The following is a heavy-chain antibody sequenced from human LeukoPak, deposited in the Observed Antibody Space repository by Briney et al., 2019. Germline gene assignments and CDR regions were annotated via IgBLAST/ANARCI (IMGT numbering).Heavy chain of an antibody. V-gene: IGHV1-2*02. J-gene: IGHJ5*02. CDR2: INPNSGGT. D-gene: IGHD4-17*01. CDR3: ARDYGDYSNWFDL. CDR1: GYTFTGYY. Sequence: ASVTVSCKASGYTFTGYYMHWVRQAPGQELEWMGWINPNSGGTNYAQRFQGGVTITRETAISTAYMELSRLRSDDTAVYYCARDYGDYSNWFDLWGQGTLVTVSS.